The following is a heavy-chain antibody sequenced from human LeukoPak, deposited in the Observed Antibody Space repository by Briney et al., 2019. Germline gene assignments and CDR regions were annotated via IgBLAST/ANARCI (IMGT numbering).Heavy chain of an antibody. Sequence: GGSLRLSCTASGFTFSSYWMSWVRQAPGKGLEWVAVISYDGSNKYYADSVKGRFTISRDNSKNTLYLQMNSLRAEDTAVYYCARGGWGPSPFDYWGQGTLVTVSS. CDR1: GFTFSSYW. CDR3: ARGGWGPSPFDY. CDR2: ISYDGSNK. J-gene: IGHJ4*02. V-gene: IGHV3-30-3*01. D-gene: IGHD1-26*01.